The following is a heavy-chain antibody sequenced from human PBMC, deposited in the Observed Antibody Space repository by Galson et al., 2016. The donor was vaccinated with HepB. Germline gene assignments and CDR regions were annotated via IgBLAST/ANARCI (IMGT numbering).Heavy chain of an antibody. CDR1: GGSISSGGYS. V-gene: IGHV4-30-2*01. D-gene: IGHD1-14*01. CDR3: ARSWPTGTGPCWFGP. J-gene: IGHJ5*02. Sequence: TLSLTCAVSGGSISSGGYSWSWIRQAPGQGLEWIGYIFHRGSTYYNRSLKSRLTISVDTSKNQFSLKLTSVTAADTAIYYCARSWPTGTGPCWFGPWGQGILVTVSS. CDR2: IFHRGST.